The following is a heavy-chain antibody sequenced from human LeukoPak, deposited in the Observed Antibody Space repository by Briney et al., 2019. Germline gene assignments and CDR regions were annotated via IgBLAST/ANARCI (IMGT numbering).Heavy chain of an antibody. D-gene: IGHD1-26*01. J-gene: IGHJ3*02. CDR2: IYHSGST. Sequence: SETLSLTCAVSGYSISSGYYWGWIRQPPGKGLEWIGSIYHSGSTYYNPSLKSRVTISVGTSKNQFSLKLSSVTAADTAVYYCARQVGAYAFDIWGQGTMVTVSS. CDR3: ARQVGAYAFDI. CDR1: GYSISSGYY. V-gene: IGHV4-38-2*01.